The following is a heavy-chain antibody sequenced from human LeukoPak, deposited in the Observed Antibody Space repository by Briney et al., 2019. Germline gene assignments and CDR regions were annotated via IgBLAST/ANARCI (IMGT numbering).Heavy chain of an antibody. CDR3: AREAIDSGSYYFDY. Sequence: GGSLRLSCAASGFTFSSYAMHWVRQAPGKGLEYVSAISESGGSTYYANSVRGRFTISRDNSKNTLYLQMGSLRADDMAVYFCAREAIDSGSYYFDYWGQGTLVTVSS. CDR2: ISESGGST. D-gene: IGHD3-10*01. J-gene: IGHJ4*02. CDR1: GFTFSSYA. V-gene: IGHV3-64*01.